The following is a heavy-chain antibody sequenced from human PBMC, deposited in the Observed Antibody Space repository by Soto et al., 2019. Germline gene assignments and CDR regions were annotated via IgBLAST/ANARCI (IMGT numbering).Heavy chain of an antibody. CDR3: ARDSSDSSGYYQLFDY. V-gene: IGHV4-31*03. D-gene: IGHD3-22*01. CDR2: IYYSGST. Sequence: SETRSLTFTLSGCSISSGDYSWSWIRPHPGKGLEWIGYIYYSGSTYYNPSLKSRVTISVDTSKNQFSLKLSSVTAADTAVYYCARDSSDSSGYYQLFDYWGQGTLVTVSS. CDR1: GCSISSGDYS. J-gene: IGHJ4*02.